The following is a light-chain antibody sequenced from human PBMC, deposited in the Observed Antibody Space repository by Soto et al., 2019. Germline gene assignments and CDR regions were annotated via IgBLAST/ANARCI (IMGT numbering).Light chain of an antibody. J-gene: IGKJ1*01. CDR3: QQYGSSPVT. Sequence: ETVMTQSPATLSVSPGERATLSCRASQSVSNNYLAWYQQKPGQAPRLLIYGASTRATDIADRFSGSGSGTDFTLTISRLEPEDFAVYYCQQYGSSPVTFGQGTKVDIK. V-gene: IGKV3-20*01. CDR2: GAS. CDR1: QSVSNNY.